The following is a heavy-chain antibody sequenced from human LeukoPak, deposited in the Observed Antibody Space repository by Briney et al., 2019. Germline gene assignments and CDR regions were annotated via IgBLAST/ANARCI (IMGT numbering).Heavy chain of an antibody. CDR1: GGSISSYY. CDR3: ARVAYGYSYGLYYYYYMDV. V-gene: IGHV4-4*07. J-gene: IGHJ6*03. Sequence: SETLSLTCTVSGGSISSYYWSWIRQPAGKGLEWIGRIYTSGSTNYNPSLKSRVTMSVDTSKNQFSLKLSSVTAADTAVYYCARVAYGYSYGLYYYYYMDVWGKGTTVTISS. D-gene: IGHD5-18*01. CDR2: IYTSGST.